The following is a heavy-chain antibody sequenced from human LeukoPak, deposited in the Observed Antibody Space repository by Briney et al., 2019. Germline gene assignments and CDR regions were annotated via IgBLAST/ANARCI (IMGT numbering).Heavy chain of an antibody. CDR3: AKLIPTDCSSTSCRDY. J-gene: IGHJ4*02. CDR2: IKKDGSEK. V-gene: IGHV3-7*03. Sequence: PGGSLRLSCAASGFTFSSYWMSWVRQAPGKGLEWVANIKKDGSEKYYVDSVKGRFTISRDNSKNTLYLQMNSLRAEDTAVYYCAKLIPTDCSSTSCRDYWGQGTLVTVSS. D-gene: IGHD2-2*01. CDR1: GFTFSSYW.